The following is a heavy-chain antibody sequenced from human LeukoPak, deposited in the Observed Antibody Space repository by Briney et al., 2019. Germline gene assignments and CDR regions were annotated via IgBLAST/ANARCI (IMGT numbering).Heavy chain of an antibody. CDR1: GFAVSSNY. V-gene: IGHV3-66*01. CDR3: ARDDTGSRGNRVGMDV. D-gene: IGHD2-15*01. Sequence: GGSLRLSCAASGFAVSSNYMSWVRQAPGKGLEWDSVIYSGGSTYYADSVKGRFTISRDNSKNTLYLQMNSLRAEDTAVYYCARDDTGSRGNRVGMDVWGQGTTVTVSS. J-gene: IGHJ6*02. CDR2: IYSGGST.